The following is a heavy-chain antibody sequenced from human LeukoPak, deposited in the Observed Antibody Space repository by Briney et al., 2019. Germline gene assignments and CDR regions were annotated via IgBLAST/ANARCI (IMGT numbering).Heavy chain of an antibody. CDR2: INPSGGST. Sequence: GASVKVSCKASGYTFTSYYMHWVRQAPGQGLEWMGIINPSGGSTSYAQKFQGRVTMTRDTSTSTVYMELSSLRSEDTAVYYCAREGGEGLDHGGSRFLEWLFREPFDYWGQGTLVTVSS. V-gene: IGHV1-46*01. CDR1: GYTFTSYY. CDR3: AREGGEGLDHGGSRFLEWLFREPFDY. D-gene: IGHD3-3*01. J-gene: IGHJ4*02.